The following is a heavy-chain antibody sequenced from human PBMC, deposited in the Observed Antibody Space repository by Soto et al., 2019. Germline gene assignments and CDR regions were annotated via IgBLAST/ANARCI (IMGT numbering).Heavy chain of an antibody. CDR1: GYTFTSYG. D-gene: IGHD2-2*01. CDR3: ARDVVGYCSSTSCLNDAFDI. CDR2: ISAYNGNT. Sequence: QVQLVQSGAEVKKPGASVKVSCKASGYTFTSYGISWVRQAPGQGLEWMGWISAYNGNTNYAQKLQGRVTMTTDTSTSKAYMELRSLRSDDTAVYYCARDVVGYCSSTSCLNDAFDIWGQGTMVTVSS. V-gene: IGHV1-18*01. J-gene: IGHJ3*02.